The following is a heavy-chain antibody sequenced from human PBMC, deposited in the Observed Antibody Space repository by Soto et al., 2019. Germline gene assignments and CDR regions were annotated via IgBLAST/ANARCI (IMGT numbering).Heavy chain of an antibody. J-gene: IGHJ5*01. V-gene: IGHV1-2*02. Sequence: ASVKVSCKTSGYTFTAYYMHWLRQAPGHGLEWLGWTSPRTGGAKYSHKFQGRVSMTRNTSITTAYMELTGLSTDDTAVYYCARSSGSYSKLFDSWGQGPPVTFSS. D-gene: IGHD3-10*01. CDR3: ARSSGSYSKLFDS. CDR2: TSPRTGGA. CDR1: GYTFTAYY.